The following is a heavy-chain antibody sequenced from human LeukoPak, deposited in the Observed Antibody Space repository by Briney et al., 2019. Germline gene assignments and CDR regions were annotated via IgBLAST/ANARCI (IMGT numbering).Heavy chain of an antibody. J-gene: IGHJ4*02. V-gene: IGHV3-23*01. CDR1: GFTFSNYA. CDR3: AKAHSISWPYAFDS. CDR2: ISGNGGRT. D-gene: IGHD6-13*01. Sequence: GGSLRLSCAASGFTFSNYAMAWVRQAPGKGLEWVSAISGNGGRTYSADSVQGRFTISRDNSKNTVYLQMDNLRAEDSAMYYCAKAHSISWPYAFDSWGPGTLVTVSS.